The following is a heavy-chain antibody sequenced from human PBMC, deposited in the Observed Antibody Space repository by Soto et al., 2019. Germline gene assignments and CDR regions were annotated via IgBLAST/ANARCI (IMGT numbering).Heavy chain of an antibody. Sequence: SETLSLTCTVFGGSISSRLYYWDWIRQPPGKGLEWIGNIYFSGSTYYNPSLRSRVSISVDTSNNQFSLKLRSVTAADTAAYYCARSGGAGPGGEWGQGTLVTVSS. V-gene: IGHV4-39*07. CDR1: GGSISSRLYY. CDR3: ARSGGAGPGGE. D-gene: IGHD3-10*01. J-gene: IGHJ4*02. CDR2: IYFSGST.